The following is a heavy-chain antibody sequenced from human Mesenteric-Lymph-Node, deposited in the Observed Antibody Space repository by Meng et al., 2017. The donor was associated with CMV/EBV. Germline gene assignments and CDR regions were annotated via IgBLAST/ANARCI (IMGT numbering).Heavy chain of an antibody. D-gene: IGHD6-6*01. CDR1: GYTLTELS. CDR2: FDPEDGET. Sequence: ASVKVSCKVSGYTLTELSRHWVRQAPGKGLEWMGGFDPEDGETIYAQKFQGRVTMTEDTSTDTAYMELSSLRSEDTAVYYCATGIAAPGFLHGMDVWGQGTTVTVSS. V-gene: IGHV1-24*01. J-gene: IGHJ6*02. CDR3: ATGIAAPGFLHGMDV.